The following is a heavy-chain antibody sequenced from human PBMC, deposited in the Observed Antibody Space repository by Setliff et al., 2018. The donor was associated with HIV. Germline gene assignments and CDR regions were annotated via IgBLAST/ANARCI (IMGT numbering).Heavy chain of an antibody. J-gene: IGHJ4*02. D-gene: IGHD2-15*01. CDR3: ARDGSRQRPSGMAD. CDR2: VIRDGSVI. Sequence: PGGSLRLSCAASGFSFSNYAMSWVRQAPGKGLEWVSSVIRDGSVINYAESVKGRFTISRDNGKNSVYLQMNSLRAEDTAIYYCARDGSRQRPSGMADWGQGTKVTVSS. CDR1: GFSFSNYA. V-gene: IGHV3-21*04.